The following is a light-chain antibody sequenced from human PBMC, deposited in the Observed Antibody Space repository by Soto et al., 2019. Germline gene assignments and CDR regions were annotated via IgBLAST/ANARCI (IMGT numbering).Light chain of an antibody. CDR2: NAS. CDR1: QTVGNY. Sequence: MVLTQSPATLSFSPGDIATLSCSSRQTVGNYLAWYQQQPGQVPRLLLYNASNRATGVPVRFSGSRSRTEFTLTISSLELEDFAVYYCQKRGTWPLPWTFCQGAKVAI. V-gene: IGKV3-11*01. J-gene: IGKJ1*01. CDR3: QKRGTWPLPWT.